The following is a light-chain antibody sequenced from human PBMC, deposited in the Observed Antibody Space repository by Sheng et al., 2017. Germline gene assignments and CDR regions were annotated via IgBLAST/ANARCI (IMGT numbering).Light chain of an antibody. CDR3: QQSYSTPWT. Sequence: IQMTQSPSSLSASIGDRVTITCRASQSISGYLNWYQQKLGKAPQVLIYGASSLQSGVPSRFSGSGSGADFTLTISSLQPEDFATYYCQQSYSTPWTFGQGTKVE. CDR1: QSISGY. CDR2: GAS. J-gene: IGKJ1*01. V-gene: IGKV1-39*01.